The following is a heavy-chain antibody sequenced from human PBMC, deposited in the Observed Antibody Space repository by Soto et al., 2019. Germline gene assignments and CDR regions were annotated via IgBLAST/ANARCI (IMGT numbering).Heavy chain of an antibody. CDR2: ISAYNGNT. J-gene: IGHJ4*02. D-gene: IGHD3-3*01. V-gene: IGHV1-18*01. CDR1: GYTFTSYG. CDR3: ARAAAPLRFLEWLSHYFDY. Sequence: ASVKVSCKASGYTFTSYGISWVRQAPGQGLEWMGWISAYNGNTNYAQKLQGRVTMTTDTSTSTAYMELRSLRSDDTAVYYCARAAAPLRFLEWLSHYFDYWGQGTLVIVSS.